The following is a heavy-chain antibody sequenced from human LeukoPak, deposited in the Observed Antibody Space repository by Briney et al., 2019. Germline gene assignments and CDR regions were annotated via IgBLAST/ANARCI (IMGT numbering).Heavy chain of an antibody. CDR2: IIPIFGTA. CDR3: ARDLYCSGGSCDGPFDY. D-gene: IGHD2-15*01. Sequence: ASVKVSCKASGGTFSSYAISWVRQAPAQGLEWMGGIIPIFGTANYAQKFQGRVTITADESTSKAYMELSSLRSEDTAVYYCARDLYCSGGSCDGPFDYRGQGTLVTVSS. V-gene: IGHV1-69*13. CDR1: GGTFSSYA. J-gene: IGHJ4*02.